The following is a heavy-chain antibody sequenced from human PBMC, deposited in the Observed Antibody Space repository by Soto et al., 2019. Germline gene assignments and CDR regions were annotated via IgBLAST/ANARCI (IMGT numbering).Heavy chain of an antibody. CDR3: ARGVNYYDSSGFYPRDY. V-gene: IGHV4-38-2*01. D-gene: IGHD3-22*01. CDR2: VYHSGRT. J-gene: IGHJ4*02. Sequence: SETLSLTCAVSGYSITTGYYWGWVRRPPGKGLEWIGSVYHSGRTSYNPSLESRVTISVDTSKDQFSLRLSSVTAADTAVYYCARGVNYYDSSGFYPRDYWGQGILVTVSS. CDR1: GYSITTGYY.